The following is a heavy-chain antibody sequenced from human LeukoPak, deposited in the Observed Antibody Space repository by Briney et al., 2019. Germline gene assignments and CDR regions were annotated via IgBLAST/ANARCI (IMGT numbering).Heavy chain of an antibody. CDR1: GYTFTNYH. D-gene: IGHD6-6*01. Sequence: GASVKVSCKASGYTFTNYHMNWVRQAPGQGLEWMGIINPSGGSTTNAQKLQGRVTMTTDTSTSTAYMELRSLRSDDTAVYYCARDGGSSSLRYYYYYMDVWGKGTTVTVSS. CDR2: INPSGGST. V-gene: IGHV1-46*01. J-gene: IGHJ6*03. CDR3: ARDGGSSSLRYYYYYMDV.